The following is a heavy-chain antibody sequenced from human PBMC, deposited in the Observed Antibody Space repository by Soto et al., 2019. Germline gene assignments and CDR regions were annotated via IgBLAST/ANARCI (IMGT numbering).Heavy chain of an antibody. CDR3: AREGGSSWYRNYYGMDV. D-gene: IGHD6-13*01. CDR2: INSDGSST. CDR1: GFTFSSYW. V-gene: IGHV3-74*01. Sequence: GGSLRLSCAASGFTFSSYWMHWVRQAPGKGLVWVSRINSDGSSTSYADSVKGRFTISRDNAKNTLYLQMNSLRAEDTAVYYCAREGGSSWYRNYYGMDVLGQGTTVTVSS. J-gene: IGHJ6*02.